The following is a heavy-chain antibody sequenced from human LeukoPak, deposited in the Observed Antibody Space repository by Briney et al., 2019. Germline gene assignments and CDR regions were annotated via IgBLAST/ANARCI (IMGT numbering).Heavy chain of an antibody. Sequence: SETLSLTCAVYGGSFSGYYWSWIRQPPGKGLEWIGEINHSGNTNYNPSLKSRVTISVDTSKNQFSLKLSSVTAADTAVYYCARGFRFRSYFDYWGQGTLVTVSS. CDR3: ARGFRFRSYFDY. CDR1: GGSFSGYY. J-gene: IGHJ4*02. CDR2: INHSGNT. D-gene: IGHD3-10*01. V-gene: IGHV4-34*01.